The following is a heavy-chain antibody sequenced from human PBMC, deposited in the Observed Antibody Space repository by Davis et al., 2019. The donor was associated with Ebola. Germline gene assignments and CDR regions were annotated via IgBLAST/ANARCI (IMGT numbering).Heavy chain of an antibody. Sequence: GESLKISCAASGFTFSNAWMSWVRQAPGKGLEWVGRIKSKTDGGTTDYAAPVKGRFTISRDDSKNTLYLQMNSLKTEDTAVYYCTTDHVGARDYYYYMDVWGKGTTVTVSS. CDR2: IKSKTDGGTT. D-gene: IGHD1-26*01. J-gene: IGHJ6*03. CDR3: TTDHVGARDYYYYMDV. V-gene: IGHV3-15*01. CDR1: GFTFSNAW.